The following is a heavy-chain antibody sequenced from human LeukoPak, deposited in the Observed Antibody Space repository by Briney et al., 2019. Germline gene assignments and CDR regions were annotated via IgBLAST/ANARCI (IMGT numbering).Heavy chain of an antibody. CDR3: ARDAVVGLLWFGELPGDY. Sequence: SETLSLTCTVSGGSISSSSYYWGWIRQPPGKGLEWIGSIYYSGSTYYNPSLKSRVTISVDTSKNQFSLKLCSVTAADTAVYYCARDAVVGLLWFGELPGDYWGQGTLVTVSS. J-gene: IGHJ4*02. CDR2: IYYSGST. CDR1: GGSISSSSYY. V-gene: IGHV4-39*07. D-gene: IGHD3-10*01.